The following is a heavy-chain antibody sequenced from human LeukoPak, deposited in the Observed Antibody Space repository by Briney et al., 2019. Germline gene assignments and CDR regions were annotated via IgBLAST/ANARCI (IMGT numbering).Heavy chain of an antibody. CDR2: IRYDGSHK. Sequence: GGSLRLSCAASEFTFSNYAMHWVRQAPGKGLDWVTFIRYDGSHKDYADSVKGRFTISRDNSKNTLYPQMNRLRAEDTAIYYCVKVPYFDSSGYHGYWGQGTLVTVSS. CDR1: EFTFSNYA. CDR3: VKVPYFDSSGYHGY. D-gene: IGHD3-22*01. V-gene: IGHV3-30*02. J-gene: IGHJ4*02.